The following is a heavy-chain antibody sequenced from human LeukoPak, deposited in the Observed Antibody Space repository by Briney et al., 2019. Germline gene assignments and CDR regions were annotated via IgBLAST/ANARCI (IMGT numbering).Heavy chain of an antibody. V-gene: IGHV3-33*01. CDR3: ARAGIGNALDY. CDR2: IWYDGSNK. Sequence: GGSLRLSCAASGFTFSKYGMNWVRQAPGKGLEWVAIIWYDGSNKYFADSVMGRFTISKDNSKNIVYLQMNSLRIEETAVYHCARAGIGNALDYWDQGTQVTVSS. CDR1: GFTFSKYG. J-gene: IGHJ4*02. D-gene: IGHD2-2*01.